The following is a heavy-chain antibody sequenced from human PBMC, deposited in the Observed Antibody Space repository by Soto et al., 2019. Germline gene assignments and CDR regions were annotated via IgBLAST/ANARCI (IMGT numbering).Heavy chain of an antibody. CDR3: ASGGDNLTGYHC. J-gene: IGHJ4*02. V-gene: IGHV4-34*01. Sequence: SETLSLTCAVYGGSFSGYYWSWIRQPPGKGLEWIGEINHSGSTNYNPSLKSRVTISVDTSKNQFSLKLSSVTAADTAVYYCASGGDNLTGYHCWGQGTLVTVSS. CDR1: GGSFSGYY. D-gene: IGHD3-9*01. CDR2: INHSGST.